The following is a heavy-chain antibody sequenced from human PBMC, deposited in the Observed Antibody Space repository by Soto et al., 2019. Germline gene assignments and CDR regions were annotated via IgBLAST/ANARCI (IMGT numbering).Heavy chain of an antibody. J-gene: IGHJ4*02. D-gene: IGHD3-22*01. V-gene: IGHV4-59*01. CDR3: ALRGMAVVPEY. CDR2: LYYGRSA. CDR1: GDSISSYY. Sequence: QVQLQESGPGLVKPSETLSLTCAVSGDSISSYYCMWIRQPPGKGLESIGYLYYGRSANYNPYLNSRVTLSVDTSTNQCSLTLSSMTAADTAVYYCALRGMAVVPEYWGQGTLVTVSS.